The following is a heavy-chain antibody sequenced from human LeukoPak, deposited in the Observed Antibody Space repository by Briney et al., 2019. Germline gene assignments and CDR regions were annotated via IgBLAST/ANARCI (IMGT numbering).Heavy chain of an antibody. D-gene: IGHD3-10*01. CDR1: GGSVSSSGSY. CDR3: ARTYYGSENYYDY. J-gene: IGHJ4*02. CDR2: IYYSGTT. Sequence: SETLSLTCTVSGGSVSSSGSYWGWIRQPPGKGLEWIGSIYYSGTTYYNPSLKSRVTISVDTSKSQFSLKLTSVTAADTALYYCARTYYGSENYYDYWGQGILVTVS. V-gene: IGHV4-39*01.